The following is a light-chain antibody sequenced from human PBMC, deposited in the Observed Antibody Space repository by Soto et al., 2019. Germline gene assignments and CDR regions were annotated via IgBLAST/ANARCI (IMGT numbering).Light chain of an antibody. CDR3: QHLNSYGFT. CDR1: QGISSY. V-gene: IGKV1-9*01. J-gene: IGKJ3*01. CDR2: AAS. Sequence: DIQLTQSPSFLSASVGDRVTITCRASQGISSYLAWYQQKPGKAPKLLIYAASTLQSGVPSRFSGSGSGTEFTRTISSLQPEDFATYYCQHLNSYGFTFGPGTKVDIK.